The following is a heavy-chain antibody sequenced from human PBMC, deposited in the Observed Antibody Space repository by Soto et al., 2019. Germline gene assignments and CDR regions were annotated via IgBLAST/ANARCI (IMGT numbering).Heavy chain of an antibody. Sequence: GASVKVSCKASGYTFTSYDINWVRQATGQGLERKEWMNPNSGKTGYAQKLQGRVTMTRNTSISTAYMELSSLKSEDTAVYYFARVVLGGWVRTLTGYYYMDVWGKGTTVTVSS. V-gene: IGHV1-8*01. CDR3: ARVVLGGWVRTLTGYYYMDV. J-gene: IGHJ6*03. D-gene: IGHD2-8*02. CDR1: GYTFTSYD. CDR2: MNPNSGKT.